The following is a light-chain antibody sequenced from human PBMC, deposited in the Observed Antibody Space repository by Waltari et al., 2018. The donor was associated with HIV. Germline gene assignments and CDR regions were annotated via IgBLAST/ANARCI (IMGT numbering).Light chain of an antibody. J-gene: IGLJ2*01. V-gene: IGLV2-23*02. CDR3: SSYAGSHTLI. CDR2: EVS. CDR1: SGDVGSYNL. Sequence: QSALTQPASVSGSPGQSITISCTGSSGDVGSYNLVSWYQLLPGKVPKLLMYEVSKRPSGVSNRFSGSKSDTTASLTISGLQADDEADYYCSSYAGSHTLIFGGGTKLTVL.